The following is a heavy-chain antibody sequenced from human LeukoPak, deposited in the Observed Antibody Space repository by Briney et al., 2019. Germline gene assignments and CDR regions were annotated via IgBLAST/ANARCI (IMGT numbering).Heavy chain of an antibody. CDR3: ARDPEWELPFDH. CDR2: INPDSAVT. J-gene: IGHJ4*02. D-gene: IGHD1-26*01. V-gene: IGHV1-2*06. CDR1: GYSFTGYY. Sequence: ASVKVSCKASGYSFTGYYLHWVRQAPGQGPEWMGRINPDSAVTDYAQKFQGRVTMTRDTSISTAYMELDRLRSDDTAVYYCARDPEWELPFDHWGQGTLVTVPS.